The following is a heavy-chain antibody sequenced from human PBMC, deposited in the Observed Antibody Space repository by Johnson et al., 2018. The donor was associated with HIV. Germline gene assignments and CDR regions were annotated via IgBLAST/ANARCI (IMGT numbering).Heavy chain of an antibody. D-gene: IGHD6-13*01. V-gene: IGHV3-73*01. J-gene: IGHJ3*02. CDR3: ASWGVGSSWNHDAFDI. CDR1: GFTFSDSY. Sequence: MLLVESGGGLVKPGGSLRLSCAASGFTFSDSYMSWIRQAPGQGLEWVGRIRSQANSYATAYAASVKGRFTISRDNSKNKLYLQMNSLRAEDTAVYYCASWGVGSSWNHDAFDIWGQGTMVTVSS. CDR2: IRSQANSYAT.